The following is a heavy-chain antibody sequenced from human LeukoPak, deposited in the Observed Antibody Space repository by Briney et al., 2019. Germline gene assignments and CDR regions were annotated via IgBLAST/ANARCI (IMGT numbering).Heavy chain of an antibody. Sequence: GASVKVSCKASGYTFTSYDINWVRQAPGQGLGWMGGIIPIFGTANYAQKFQGRVTITTDESTSTAYMELSSLRSEDTAVYYCARDTYGDGIDYWGQGTLVTVSS. CDR3: ARDTYGDGIDY. J-gene: IGHJ4*02. V-gene: IGHV1-69*05. CDR1: GYTFTSYD. D-gene: IGHD4-17*01. CDR2: IIPIFGTA.